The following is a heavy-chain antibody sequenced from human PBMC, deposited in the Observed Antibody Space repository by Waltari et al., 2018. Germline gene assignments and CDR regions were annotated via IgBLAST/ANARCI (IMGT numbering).Heavy chain of an antibody. D-gene: IGHD2-15*01. J-gene: IGHJ4*02. V-gene: IGHV4-4*02. CDR3: ARDRGRGLYLDS. Sequence: WKGVRKHPGEGLEWMGKTHGNGRTNYSPPLGSRVTVSIETSNIRYSLQVSYATGADTAVYYCARDRGRGLYLDSWAQGTLGTVSP. CDR2: THGNGRT.